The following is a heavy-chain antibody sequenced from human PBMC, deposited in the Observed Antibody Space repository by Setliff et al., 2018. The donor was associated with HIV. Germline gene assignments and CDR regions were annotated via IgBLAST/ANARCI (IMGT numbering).Heavy chain of an antibody. CDR1: GGSISSSSYY. D-gene: IGHD5-18*01. J-gene: IGHJ4*02. V-gene: IGHV4-39*07. Sequence: SETLSLTCTVSGGSISSSSYYWGWVRQPPGKGLEWIESMYYSGSTYYTPSLKSRITISLDTSKNQFSLRMRSVTAADTAVYYCARVFVDTAVLRVLEYYFDSWGRGTLVTSPQ. CDR3: ARVFVDTAVLRVLEYYFDS. CDR2: MYYSGST.